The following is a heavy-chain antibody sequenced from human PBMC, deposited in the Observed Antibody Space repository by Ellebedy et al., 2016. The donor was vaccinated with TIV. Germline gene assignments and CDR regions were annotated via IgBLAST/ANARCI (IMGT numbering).Heavy chain of an antibody. V-gene: IGHV4-59*08. Sequence: SETLSLXXTVSGGSISSYYWSWIRQPPGKGLEWIGYIYYSGSTNYNPSLKSRVTISVDTSKNQFSLKLSSVTAADTAVYYCATHGGHPRITGTYYYYYYMDVWGKGTTVTVSS. CDR3: ATHGGHPRITGTYYYYYYMDV. CDR2: IYYSGST. CDR1: GGSISSYY. J-gene: IGHJ6*03. D-gene: IGHD1-20*01.